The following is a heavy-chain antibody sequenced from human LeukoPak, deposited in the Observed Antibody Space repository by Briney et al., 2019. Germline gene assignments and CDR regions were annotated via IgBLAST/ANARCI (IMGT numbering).Heavy chain of an antibody. CDR2: ITDSGVST. CDR3: AKMTDARGRYGSGIH. Sequence: PGGSLRLSCAVSGFTFSNFAMSWVRQAPGKGLEWVSSITDSGVSTFYADSLSGRFTISRDNSKNTLYLQMKSLRAADTATYYCAKMTDARGRYGSGIHWGQGTLVAVSS. J-gene: IGHJ4*01. CDR1: GFTFSNFA. D-gene: IGHD3-10*01. V-gene: IGHV3-23*01.